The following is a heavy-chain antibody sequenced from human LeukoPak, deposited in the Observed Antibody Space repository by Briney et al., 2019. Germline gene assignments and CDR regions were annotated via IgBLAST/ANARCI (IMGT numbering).Heavy chain of an antibody. Sequence: ASVKVSCKASGYTFTGYYMHWVRQAPGQGPEWMGWINPNSGGTNYAQKFQGRVTMTRDTSISTAYMELSSLRFDDTAVYYCARVRTYYYDSSGYSLDYWGQGTLVTVSS. D-gene: IGHD3-22*01. CDR2: INPNSGGT. V-gene: IGHV1-2*02. J-gene: IGHJ4*02. CDR1: GYTFTGYY. CDR3: ARVRTYYYDSSGYSLDY.